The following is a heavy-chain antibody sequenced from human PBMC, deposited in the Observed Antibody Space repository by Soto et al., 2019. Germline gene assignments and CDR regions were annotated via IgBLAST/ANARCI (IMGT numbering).Heavy chain of an antibody. CDR2: IYSGGST. CDR3: ARDQEYYDFWSGYHFAYYMDV. Sequence: PVGSLRLSCAASGFTVSSNYMSWVRQAPGKGLEWVSVIYSGGSTYYADSVKGRFTISRDNSKNTLYLQMNSLRAEDTAVYYCARDQEYYDFWSGYHFAYYMDVWGKGTTVTVSS. V-gene: IGHV3-66*01. CDR1: GFTVSSNY. D-gene: IGHD3-3*01. J-gene: IGHJ6*03.